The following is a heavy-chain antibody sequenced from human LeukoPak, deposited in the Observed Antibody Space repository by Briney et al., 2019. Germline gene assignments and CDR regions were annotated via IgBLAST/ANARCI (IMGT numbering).Heavy chain of an antibody. J-gene: IGHJ6*04. CDR1: GGSVSSGSSY. CDR3: ARSLKPAVAPVDV. CDR2: IYYSGST. D-gene: IGHD6-13*01. Sequence: SETLSLTCSVSGGSVSSGSSYWSWIRQPPGKGLEWIGYIYYSGSTNYNPSLKSRVTISVDTAKNQFSLKLSSVTAADTAVYYCARSLKPAVAPVDVWGKGTTVTVSS. V-gene: IGHV4-61*01.